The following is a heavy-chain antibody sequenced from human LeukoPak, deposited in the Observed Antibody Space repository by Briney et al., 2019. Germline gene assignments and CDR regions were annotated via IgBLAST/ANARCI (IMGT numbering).Heavy chain of an antibody. D-gene: IGHD1-14*01. CDR1: GFTFSDAW. CDR3: TDPTRQGPHY. CDR2: IKRKSDGETT. Sequence: GGSLRLSCAASGFTFSDAWMSWVRQAPGKGLEWIGRIKRKSDGETTDYAAPVKGRFTISRDDSKNTLYLQMNSLKIEDTAVYHCTDPTRQGPHYWGQGTLVTVSS. V-gene: IGHV3-15*01. J-gene: IGHJ4*02.